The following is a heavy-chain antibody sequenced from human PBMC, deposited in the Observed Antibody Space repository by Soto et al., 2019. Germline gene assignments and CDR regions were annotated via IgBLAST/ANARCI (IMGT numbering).Heavy chain of an antibody. D-gene: IGHD3-22*01. CDR3: VRDHYYSLDV. CDR1: GFSFSTSW. Sequence: EVQLVESGGGLIQPGGSLRLSCAASGFSFSTSWMHWVRQAPGKGLVWVSCINGDGTNTDYADSVKGRFSISRDNAKNTLSLQMNSLRAEDTAVYYCVRDHYYSLDVWGKGTTVTVSS. J-gene: IGHJ6*04. CDR2: INGDGTNT. V-gene: IGHV3-74*01.